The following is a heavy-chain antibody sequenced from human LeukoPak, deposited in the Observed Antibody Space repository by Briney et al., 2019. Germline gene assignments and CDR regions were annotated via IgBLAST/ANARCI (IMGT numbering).Heavy chain of an antibody. V-gene: IGHV6-1*01. J-gene: IGHJ6*03. CDR2: TYYRSKWYN. CDR3: AREGRTQPYSSSWYPDYYYYMDV. D-gene: IGHD6-13*01. Sequence: SQTLSLTCAISGDSVSSNSAAWNWIRQSTSRGLEWLGRTYYRSKWYNDYAVSVKSRITINPDTSKNQFSLQLNSVTPEDTAVYYCAREGRTQPYSSSWYPDYYYYMDVWGKGTTVTVSS. CDR1: GDSVSSNSAA.